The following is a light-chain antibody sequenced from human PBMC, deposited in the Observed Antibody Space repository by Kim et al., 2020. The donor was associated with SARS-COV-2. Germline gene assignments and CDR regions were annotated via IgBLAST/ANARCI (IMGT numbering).Light chain of an antibody. Sequence: SSELTQDPAVSVALGQTVRITCQGDSLRSYYAIWYQQKPGQAPVLVIYGKNNRPSGIPDRFSGSSSGNTASLTIPGTQAGDEADYYCNSRDSSDNDVVFG. V-gene: IGLV3-19*01. J-gene: IGLJ2*01. CDR3: NSRDSSDNDVV. CDR1: SLRSYY. CDR2: GKN.